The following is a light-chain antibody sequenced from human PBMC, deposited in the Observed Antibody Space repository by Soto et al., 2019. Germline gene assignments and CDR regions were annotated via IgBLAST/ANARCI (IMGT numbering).Light chain of an antibody. CDR1: SSDVGGYNY. V-gene: IGLV2-11*01. Sequence: QSALTQPRSVSGTPGQSGSISCTGTSSDVGGYNYVSWYQQHPGKAPKLIIYDVNRRPSGVPDRFSGSKSGNTASLTISGLQAQHESDYSSCSYAGSYTYVFGTGPKVTVL. CDR3: CSYAGSYTYV. J-gene: IGLJ1*01. CDR2: DVN.